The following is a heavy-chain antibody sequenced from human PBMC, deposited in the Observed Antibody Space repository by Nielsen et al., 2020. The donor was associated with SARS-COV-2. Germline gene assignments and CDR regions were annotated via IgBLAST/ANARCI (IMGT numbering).Heavy chain of an antibody. V-gene: IGHV3-30*14. J-gene: IGHJ6*02. Sequence: GESLKISCAASGFKFSTYAMHWVRQAPGQGLEWVGIISYDGRNNYYGDSVKGRFTISRDNSKDTLYLQMNSLRAEDTAVYYCARDQCSTTSCYIHYGMDVWGQGTTVTVSS. D-gene: IGHD2-2*02. CDR2: ISYDGRNN. CDR1: GFKFSTYA. CDR3: ARDQCSTTSCYIHYGMDV.